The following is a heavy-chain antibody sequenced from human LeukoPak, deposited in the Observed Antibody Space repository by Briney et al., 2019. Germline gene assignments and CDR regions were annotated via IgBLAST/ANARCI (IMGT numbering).Heavy chain of an antibody. CDR1: GYTFTSYG. D-gene: IGHD6-19*01. CDR2: ISAHDGTR. Sequence: ASVKVSCKASGYTFTSYGFTWVRQAPGQGLEWMGWISAHDGTRNYALKHEDRVTMTTDTSTSTAYMELRGLRSDDTAVYYCARRSTLYSSGRFYFDYWGQGTLVTVSS. J-gene: IGHJ4*02. CDR3: ARRSTLYSSGRFYFDY. V-gene: IGHV1-18*01.